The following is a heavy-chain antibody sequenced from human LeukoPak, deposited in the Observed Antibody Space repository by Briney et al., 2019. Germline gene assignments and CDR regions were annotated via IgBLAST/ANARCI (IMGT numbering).Heavy chain of an antibody. D-gene: IGHD3-16*01. CDR1: GYTFTGYY. J-gene: IGHJ5*02. Sequence: GASVKVSCKASGYTFTGYYMHWVRQAPGQGLEWMGWINPNSGGTNYAQKFQGRVTMTRDTSISTAYMELRSLRSDDTAVYYCARDLGGVSWFDPWGQGTLVTVSS. CDR3: ARDLGGVSWFDP. V-gene: IGHV1-2*02. CDR2: INPNSGGT.